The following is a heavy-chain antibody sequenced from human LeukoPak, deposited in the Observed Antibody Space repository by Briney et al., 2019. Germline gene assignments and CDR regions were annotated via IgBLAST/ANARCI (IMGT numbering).Heavy chain of an antibody. CDR2: INHSGST. J-gene: IGHJ5*02. V-gene: IGHV4-39*07. D-gene: IGHD3-16*02. CDR3: ASLPYVWGSYRYH. Sequence: SETLSLTCTVSGGSISSSSYYWSWIRQPPGKGLEWIGEINHSGSTNYNPSLKSRVTISVDTSKNQFSLKLSSVTAADTAVYYCASLPYVWGSYRYHWGQGTLVTVSS. CDR1: GGSISSSSYY.